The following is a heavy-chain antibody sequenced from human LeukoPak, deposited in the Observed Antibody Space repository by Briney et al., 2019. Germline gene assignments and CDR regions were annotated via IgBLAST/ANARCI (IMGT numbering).Heavy chain of an antibody. V-gene: IGHV1-69*13. CDR1: GGTFSSYA. J-gene: IGHJ2*01. CDR2: IIPIFGTA. Sequence: SVKVSCKASGGTFSSYAISWVRQAPGQGLEWMGGIIPIFGTANYAQKFQGRVTITADESTSTAYMELSSLRSEDTAVYYCARDRELGYCSSTSCHYWYFDLWGRGTLVTVSS. D-gene: IGHD2-2*01. CDR3: ARDRELGYCSSTSCHYWYFDL.